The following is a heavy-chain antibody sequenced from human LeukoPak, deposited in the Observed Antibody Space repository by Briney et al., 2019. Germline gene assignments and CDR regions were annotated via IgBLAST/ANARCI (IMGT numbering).Heavy chain of an antibody. CDR3: ARDERSAAAGSAYYLDS. V-gene: IGHV1-18*01. CDR1: GYSFTNCG. J-gene: IGHJ4*02. Sequence: ASVKVSRKASGYSFTNCGISWVRQAPGQGHEWMGWISGFNGNANFAPKLQDRVTLTTDASTSTAYMELRSLRSDDTAVYYCARDERSAAAGSAYYLDSWGQGTLVTVSS. D-gene: IGHD6-13*01. CDR2: ISGFNGNA.